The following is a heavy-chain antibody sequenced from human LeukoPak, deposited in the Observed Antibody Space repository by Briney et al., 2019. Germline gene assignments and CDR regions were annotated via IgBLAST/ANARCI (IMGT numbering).Heavy chain of an antibody. Sequence: PGGSLRLPCAASGFTFSSYAMHWVRQAPGKGLEWVAVISYDGSNKYYADSVKGRFTISRDNSKNTLYLQMNSLRAEDTAVYYCARDLRFAATDYWGQGTLVTVSS. CDR1: GFTFSSYA. CDR2: ISYDGSNK. J-gene: IGHJ4*02. CDR3: ARDLRFAATDY. D-gene: IGHD3-9*01. V-gene: IGHV3-30*04.